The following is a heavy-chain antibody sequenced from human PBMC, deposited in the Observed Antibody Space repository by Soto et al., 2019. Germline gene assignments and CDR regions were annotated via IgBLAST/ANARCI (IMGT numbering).Heavy chain of an antibody. D-gene: IGHD3-22*01. J-gene: IGHJ4*02. CDR2: MFYSGNT. CDR3: VSPEGYYDSSGYTLDY. Sequence: QVQLQESGPGLVKPSETLSLTCTVSGDSISSSTYYWGWIRQPPGKGLEWIGSMFYSGNTYYNPSLKSRVTLSTDTSKNQFSLTLNSVTAADTAVYYCVSPEGYYDSSGYTLDYWGQGTLVTVSS. V-gene: IGHV4-39*01. CDR1: GDSISSSTYY.